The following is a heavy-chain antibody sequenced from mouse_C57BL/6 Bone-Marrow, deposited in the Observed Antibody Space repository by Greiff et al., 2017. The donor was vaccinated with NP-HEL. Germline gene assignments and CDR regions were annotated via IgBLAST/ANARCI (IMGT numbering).Heavy chain of an antibody. CDR2: IYPGSGSP. D-gene: IGHD2-3*01. CDR3: AVDGYYAY. V-gene: IGHV1-55*01. Sequence: QVQLQQPGAELVKPGASVKMSCKASGYTFPSYWITWVTQRPGQGLEWIGDIYPGSGSPSSHAKFKGKATLTVDKSSSTAYMLLSSLTSEDSAVYFCAVDGYYAYWGQGTLVTVSA. CDR1: GYTFPSYW. J-gene: IGHJ3*01.